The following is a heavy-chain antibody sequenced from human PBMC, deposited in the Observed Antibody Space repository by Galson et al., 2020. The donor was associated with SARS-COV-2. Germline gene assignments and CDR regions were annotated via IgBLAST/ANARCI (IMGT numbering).Heavy chain of an antibody. CDR3: AKTPIVSFPLDGSGYYYYYMDG. V-gene: IGHV3-23*01. CDR2: ISGSGETT. J-gene: IGHJ6*03. Sequence: GGSLRLSCEASGFTFSNYAMTWVRQAPGKGLDWVSAISGSGETTYYADSAKGRVTISRDNSKNTLYLQMNSLIAEDTAVYYCAKTPIVSFPLDGSGYYYYYMDGWGKGTTVTISS. CDR1: GFTFSNYA. D-gene: IGHD3-10*01.